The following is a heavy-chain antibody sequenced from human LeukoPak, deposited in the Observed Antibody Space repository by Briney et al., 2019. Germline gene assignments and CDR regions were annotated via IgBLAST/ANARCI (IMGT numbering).Heavy chain of an antibody. D-gene: IGHD2-21*01. J-gene: IGHJ4*02. CDR2: ISGSGGST. V-gene: IGHV3-23*01. Sequence: PGGSLRLSYAASGFTFSSYAMSWVRQAPGKGLEWVSAISGSGGSTYYADSVKGRFTISRDNSKNTLYLQMNSLRAEDTAVYYCAKGGFGDLYFDYWGQGTLVTVSS. CDR3: AKGGFGDLYFDY. CDR1: GFTFSSYA.